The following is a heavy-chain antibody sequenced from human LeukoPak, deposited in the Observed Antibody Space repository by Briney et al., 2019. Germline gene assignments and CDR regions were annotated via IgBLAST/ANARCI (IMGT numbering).Heavy chain of an antibody. Sequence: GGSLRLSCAASGFTFSSYSMSWVRQAPGKGLEWVSSISSSSSYIYYADSVKGRFTISRDNSKNTLYLQMNSLRAEDTAVYYCAKGSIAGSTSWSDYWGQGTLVTVSS. D-gene: IGHD2-2*01. J-gene: IGHJ4*02. CDR2: ISSSSSYI. CDR1: GFTFSSYS. CDR3: AKGSIAGSTSWSDY. V-gene: IGHV3-21*04.